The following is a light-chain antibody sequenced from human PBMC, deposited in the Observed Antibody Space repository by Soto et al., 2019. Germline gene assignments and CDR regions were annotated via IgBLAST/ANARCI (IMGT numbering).Light chain of an antibody. J-gene: IGLJ1*01. CDR3: SSYTSSNTLYV. CDR1: SSYLGGYNY. V-gene: IGLV2-14*03. Sequence: QSVLTQPASVSGSPGQSISISCTGTSSYLGGYNYFSWYLQHPGKASKLMIYDVSDRPSGVSNRFSGYKSGNTASLTNSGLQAEDEADYYCSSYTSSNTLYVFGTGTKLTGL. CDR2: DVS.